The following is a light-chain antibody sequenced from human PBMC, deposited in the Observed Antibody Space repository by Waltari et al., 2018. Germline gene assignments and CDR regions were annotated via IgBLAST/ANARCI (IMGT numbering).Light chain of an antibody. J-gene: IGLJ2*01. Sequence: SSELIQDPAVSVAMGQTVTITCQGNGLRSYYASWYQQRPGQAPILIMYDKNNRPSGVPDRFSVSNSDNTASLTITGAQAEDEASYYCHSRDASGVGGSFGGGTKLTVL. CDR1: GLRSYY. V-gene: IGLV3-19*01. CDR2: DKN. CDR3: HSRDASGVGGS.